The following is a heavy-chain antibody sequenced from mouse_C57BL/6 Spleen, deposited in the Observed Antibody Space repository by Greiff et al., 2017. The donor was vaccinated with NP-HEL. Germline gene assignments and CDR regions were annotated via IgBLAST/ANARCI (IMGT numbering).Heavy chain of an antibody. J-gene: IGHJ2*01. Sequence: QVQLKESGAELARPGASVKLSCKASGYTFTSYGISWVKQRTGQGLEWIGEIYPRSGNTYYNEKFKGKATLTADKSSSTAYMELRSLTSEGSAVYFCARNGSSPSGYWGQGTTLTVSS. V-gene: IGHV1-81*01. CDR1: GYTFTSYG. CDR2: IYPRSGNT. D-gene: IGHD1-1*01. CDR3: ARNGSSPSGY.